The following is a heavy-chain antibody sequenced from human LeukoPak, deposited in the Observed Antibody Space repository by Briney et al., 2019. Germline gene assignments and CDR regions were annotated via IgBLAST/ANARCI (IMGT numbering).Heavy chain of an antibody. Sequence: PSETLSLTCAVYGGSFSGFYWGWIRQPPGEGLEWIGEINHSGSTNYNPSLKSRVTISVDTFKNQFSLKLSSVTAADTAVYYCARVYGADYYFDYWGQGTLVTVSS. CDR2: INHSGST. CDR3: ARVYGADYYFDY. J-gene: IGHJ4*02. D-gene: IGHD4-17*01. CDR1: GGSFSGFY. V-gene: IGHV4-34*01.